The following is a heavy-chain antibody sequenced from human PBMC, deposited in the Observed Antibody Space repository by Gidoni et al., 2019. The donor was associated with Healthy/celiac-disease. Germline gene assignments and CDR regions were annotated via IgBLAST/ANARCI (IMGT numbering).Heavy chain of an antibody. CDR2: IYDSGST. Sequence: QVQLQESGPGLVKPSETLSRTCTVSGGSISSYYWPWIRQPPGKGLEWIGYIYDSGSTNYNPSLKSRVTISVDTSKNQFSLKLSSVTAADTAVYYCASPYHEDYGGSNPYWYFDLWGRGTLVTVSS. CDR3: ASPYHEDYGGSNPYWYFDL. D-gene: IGHD4-17*01. V-gene: IGHV4-59*01. J-gene: IGHJ2*01. CDR1: GGSISSYY.